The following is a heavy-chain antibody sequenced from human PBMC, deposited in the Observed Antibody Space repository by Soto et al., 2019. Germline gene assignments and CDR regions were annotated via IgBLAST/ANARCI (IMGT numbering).Heavy chain of an antibody. V-gene: IGHV4-39*01. Sequence: SETLSLTCTVSGDSISSSNSHWGWTRQPPGKGLEYIGSVYYGGAIFYSGNIYYNPSLKSRVTISVDTSKNQFSLRLSSVTAADTGVYYCVRYDRINMKPYSPEGFHIWGQGTMVT. CDR3: VRYDRINMKPYSPEGFHI. CDR1: GDSISSSNSH. CDR2: VYYGGAIFYSGNI. J-gene: IGHJ3*02. D-gene: IGHD3-3*02.